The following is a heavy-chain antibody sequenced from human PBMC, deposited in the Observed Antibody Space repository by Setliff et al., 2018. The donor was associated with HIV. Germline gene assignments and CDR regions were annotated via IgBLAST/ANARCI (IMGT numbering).Heavy chain of an antibody. J-gene: IGHJ5*02. V-gene: IGHV4-61*09. CDR3: ARRTYGSGRSDP. Sequence: NPSETLSLTCTVSGDSISSGSYYWSWIRQPAGEGLEWIGQIHTSGSTNYNPSLKSRVTISIDTSNNQFSLQLSSVTAADTAVYYCARRTYGSGRSDPWGQGTLVTVSS. D-gene: IGHD6-19*01. CDR2: IHTSGST. CDR1: GDSISSGSYY.